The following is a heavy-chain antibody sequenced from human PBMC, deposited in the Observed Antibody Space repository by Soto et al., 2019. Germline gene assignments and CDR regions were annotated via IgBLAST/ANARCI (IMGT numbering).Heavy chain of an antibody. D-gene: IGHD3-3*01. V-gene: IGHV1-18*01. J-gene: IGHJ4*02. CDR3: ARSGIRFLECLSL. Sequence: GASVKFSCKASGYTFTSYGISWVRQAPGQVLEWMGWISGYNGNANYXXKLQGRVXXTTDTSTSTAXMELRXLGSDETAVYYCARSGIRFLECLSLWGQGTQVTVSS. CDR2: ISGYNGNA. CDR1: GYTFTSYG.